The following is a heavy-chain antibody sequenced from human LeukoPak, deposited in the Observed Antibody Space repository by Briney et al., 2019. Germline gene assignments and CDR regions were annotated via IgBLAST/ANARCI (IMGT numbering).Heavy chain of an antibody. Sequence: ASVKVSCKASGYTFTSYGISWVRQAAGQGLEWMVWISVYSSNTNYAQKLQGRVTMTNDTSTSTAYMELRRLRSDDTAVYYCARVGGAPHYWGQGTLVTVSS. J-gene: IGHJ4*02. CDR3: ARVGGAPHY. CDR1: GYTFTSYG. CDR2: ISVYSSNT. V-gene: IGHV1-18*01.